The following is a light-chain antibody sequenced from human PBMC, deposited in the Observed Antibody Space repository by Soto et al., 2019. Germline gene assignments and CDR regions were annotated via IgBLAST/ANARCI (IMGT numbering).Light chain of an antibody. Sequence: EIVLTQSPGTLSLSPGERATLSCRASQSVSSNYLAWYQQKPGQAPRLLIYGASSGATGIPDRFSGSGSGTDFTLTISRLEPEDFAVYYCQHYGSSPETFGQGTKVDIK. CDR2: GAS. J-gene: IGKJ1*01. V-gene: IGKV3-20*01. CDR3: QHYGSSPET. CDR1: QSVSSNY.